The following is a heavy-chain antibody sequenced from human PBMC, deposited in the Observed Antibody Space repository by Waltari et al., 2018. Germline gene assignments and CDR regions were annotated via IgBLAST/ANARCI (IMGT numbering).Heavy chain of an antibody. J-gene: IGHJ4*02. CDR2: IIPILGIA. D-gene: IGHD4-4*01. V-gene: IGHV1-69*04. CDR1: GGTFSSYA. CDR3: ARDLVPYSNYAHGALDY. Sequence: QVQLVQSGAEVKKPGSSVKVSCKASGGTFSSYAISWVRQAPGQGLEWMGGIIPILGIANYAQKFQGRVTITADESTSTAYMELSSLRSEDTAVYYCARDLVPYSNYAHGALDYWGQGTLVTVSS.